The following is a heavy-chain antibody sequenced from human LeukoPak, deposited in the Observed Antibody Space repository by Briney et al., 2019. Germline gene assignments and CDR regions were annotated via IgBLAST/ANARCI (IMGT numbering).Heavy chain of an antibody. D-gene: IGHD3-10*01. Sequence: GGSLRLSCAASGFTVSGYAMNWVRQAPGKGLEWVATIGTSGGSTYYADFVKGRFTISRDNSKNTLYLQMNSLRAEDTAVYYCAKNGHGSGSYYPRTKYYFDYWGQGTLVTVSS. V-gene: IGHV3-23*01. CDR3: AKNGHGSGSYYPRTKYYFDY. CDR1: GFTVSGYA. J-gene: IGHJ4*02. CDR2: IGTSGGST.